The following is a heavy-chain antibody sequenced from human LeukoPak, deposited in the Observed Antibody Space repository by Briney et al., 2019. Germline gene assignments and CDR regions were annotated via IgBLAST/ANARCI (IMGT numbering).Heavy chain of an antibody. J-gene: IGHJ4*02. D-gene: IGHD6-13*01. Sequence: PGGSLRPSCAAFRFTFSRYWMNWVRQAPGKGLEWVATINQDGSGKYYVDSVKGRFSISRDNAENSLYLQMNSLRVEDTAVYYCARGTQQPGMDYWGLGTLVTVSS. CDR2: INQDGSGK. V-gene: IGHV3-7*04. CDR3: ARGTQQPGMDY. CDR1: RFTFSRYW.